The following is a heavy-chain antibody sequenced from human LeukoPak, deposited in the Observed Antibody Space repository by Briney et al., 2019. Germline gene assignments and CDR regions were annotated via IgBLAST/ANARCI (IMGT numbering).Heavy chain of an antibody. D-gene: IGHD6-19*01. CDR3: ARTVADY. V-gene: IGHV4-38-2*02. J-gene: IGHJ4*02. CDR1: GYTITSDYY. Sequence: SETLSLTCTVSGYTITSDYYWGWIRQPPGKGLEWIGSIYHSGIIYYNPSLKSRVTISIDTSKNQFSLKLSSVTAADTAVYYCARTVADYWGQGTLVTVSS. CDR2: IYHSGII.